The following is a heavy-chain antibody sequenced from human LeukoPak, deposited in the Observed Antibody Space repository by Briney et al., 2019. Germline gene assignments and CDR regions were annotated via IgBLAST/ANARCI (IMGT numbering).Heavy chain of an antibody. D-gene: IGHD1-26*01. CDR2: IKSKTDGGTT. CDR1: GFTFSNVW. J-gene: IGHJ4*02. Sequence: KPGESLRFSCVASGFTFSNVWMSWVRQAPGKGLEWVGRIKSKTDGGTTDYGTPVKGRFTISRDDSKNTLYLQMNSLKTEDTAVYYCTRVSTAWAFGYWGQGALVTVSS. CDR3: TRVSTAWAFGY. V-gene: IGHV3-15*01.